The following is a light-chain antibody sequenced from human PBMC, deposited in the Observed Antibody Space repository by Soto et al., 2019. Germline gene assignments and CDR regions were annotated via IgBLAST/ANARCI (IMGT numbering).Light chain of an antibody. CDR3: QQYNPTSPTWT. Sequence: DIQMTQSPSTLSASIGDRVTITCRASQSVGRWLAWYQQKPGEVPKLLIHKASTLQSGVPSRFSGSGSGTEFTLTINSLQPDDLASYYCQQYNPTSPTWTFGQGTKVEIK. J-gene: IGKJ1*01. CDR2: KAS. V-gene: IGKV1-5*03. CDR1: QSVGRW.